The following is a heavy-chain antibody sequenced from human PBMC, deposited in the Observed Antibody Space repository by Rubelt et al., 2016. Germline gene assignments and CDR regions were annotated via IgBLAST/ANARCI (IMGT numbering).Heavy chain of an antibody. J-gene: IGHJ4*02. Sequence: QVQLQQWGEGLLKPSETLSLTCVVSGGSFSGYSWSWVRQPPEKGLEWIGDVNHAAVTVYSPSLKSRVTISLDTSKNQFSLRLSSVTAADMAASYCVRTGRVGCVVDYWGQGTLVPVSA. CDR2: VNHAAVT. CDR1: GGSFSGYS. D-gene: IGHD1-26*01. V-gene: IGHV4-34*02. CDR3: VRTGRVGCVVDY.